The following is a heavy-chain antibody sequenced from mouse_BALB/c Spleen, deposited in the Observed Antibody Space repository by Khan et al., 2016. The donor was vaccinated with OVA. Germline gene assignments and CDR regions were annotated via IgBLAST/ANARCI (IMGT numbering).Heavy chain of an antibody. CDR2: IYPFNGGS. J-gene: IGHJ3*01. V-gene: IGHV1-31*01. CDR3: ARHGSTSWFPD. D-gene: IGHD1-1*01. CDR1: GYSFTSYY. Sequence: VQLQQSGPELMKPGASVKISCKASGYSFTSYYIHWVKQSHGKTLEWIGYIYPFNGGSTYNHKFKVKATLTADKSSNTAYMHLTNQTSKDSAVFYCARHGSTSWFPDSGQVTLVTVSA.